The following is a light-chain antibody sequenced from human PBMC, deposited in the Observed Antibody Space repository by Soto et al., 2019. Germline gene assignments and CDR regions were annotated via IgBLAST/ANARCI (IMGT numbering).Light chain of an antibody. CDR2: EVS. V-gene: IGLV2-14*01. CDR1: SSDVGGYNY. J-gene: IGLJ3*02. CDR3: YSYAGSYTWV. Sequence: QSALTQPASVSGSPGQSITISCTGTSSDVGGYNYVSWYQQHPGKAPKLMIYEVSNRPSGVSNRFSASKSGNTASLTISGLQAEDESDYYCYSYAGSYTWVFGGGTQLTVL.